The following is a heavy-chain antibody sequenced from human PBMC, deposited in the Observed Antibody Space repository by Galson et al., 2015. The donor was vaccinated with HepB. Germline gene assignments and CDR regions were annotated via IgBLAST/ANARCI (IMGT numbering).Heavy chain of an antibody. CDR2: ISSSSSYI. Sequence: SLRLSCAASGFTFSSYSMNWVRQAPGKGLEWVSSISSSSSYIYYADSVKGRFTISRDNAKNSLYLQMNSLRAEDTAVYYCARALGRRGHVGDRPEDAFDIWGQGTMVTVSS. CDR3: ARALGRRGHVGDRPEDAFDI. D-gene: IGHD3-16*01. V-gene: IGHV3-21*01. CDR1: GFTFSSYS. J-gene: IGHJ3*02.